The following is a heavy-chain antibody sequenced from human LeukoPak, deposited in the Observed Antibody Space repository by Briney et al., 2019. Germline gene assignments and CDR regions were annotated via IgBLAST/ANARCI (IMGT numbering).Heavy chain of an antibody. Sequence: GGSLRLSCAASGFTFSSYGMHWVRQAPGKGLEWVAVISYDGCNKYYADSVKGRFTVSRDNSKNTLYLQMNSLRAEDTAVYYCAKMVWFYYDSSGYSQDAFDIWGQGTMVTVSS. D-gene: IGHD3-22*01. J-gene: IGHJ3*02. CDR2: ISYDGCNK. CDR1: GFTFSSYG. V-gene: IGHV3-30*18. CDR3: AKMVWFYYDSSGYSQDAFDI.